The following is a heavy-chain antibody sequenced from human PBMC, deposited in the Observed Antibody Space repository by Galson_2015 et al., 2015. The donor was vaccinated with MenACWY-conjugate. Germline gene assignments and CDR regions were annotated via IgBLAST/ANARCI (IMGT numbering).Heavy chain of an antibody. V-gene: IGHV6-1*01. Sequence: CAISGDSVSSHSAAWNWIRQSPSRGLEWLGRTYYRSKWYSDYAVSVKSRIAINVDTSKSQFSLHLNSVTREDTAVYYCARESGRVFQYWGQGTLVAVSS. J-gene: IGHJ4*02. CDR2: TYYRSKWYS. CDR3: ARESGRVFQY. CDR1: GDSVSSHSAA.